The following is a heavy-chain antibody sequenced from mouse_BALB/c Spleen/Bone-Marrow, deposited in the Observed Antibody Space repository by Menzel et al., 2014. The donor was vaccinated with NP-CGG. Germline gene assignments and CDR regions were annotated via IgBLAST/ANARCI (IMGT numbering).Heavy chain of an antibody. CDR3: ARWGSSRAMDY. Sequence: VKLLESGAELMKPGASVKISCKATGYTFSTYWIEWVKQRPGHGLEWIGEVLPGSGSTNYNEKFKGKATFTADTSSNTAYIQLSSLTSEDSAVYYCARWGSSRAMDYWGQGTSVTDSS. J-gene: IGHJ4*01. V-gene: IGHV1-9*01. CDR1: GYTFSTYW. CDR2: VLPGSGST. D-gene: IGHD3-1*01.